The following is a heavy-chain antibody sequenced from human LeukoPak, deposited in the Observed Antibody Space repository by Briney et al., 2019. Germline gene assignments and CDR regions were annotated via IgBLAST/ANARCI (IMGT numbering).Heavy chain of an antibody. D-gene: IGHD1-7*01. Sequence: ASVKVSCKASGYTFTDYYMHWVRQAPGQGLEWLGWINPISGGTNYAQKFQGRVTLTRDTSISTAYMELSSLRSDDTAVYYCARDSGYNWNYDFNYWGQGTLVTVSS. J-gene: IGHJ4*02. V-gene: IGHV1-2*02. CDR1: GYTFTDYY. CDR2: INPISGGT. CDR3: ARDSGYNWNYDFNY.